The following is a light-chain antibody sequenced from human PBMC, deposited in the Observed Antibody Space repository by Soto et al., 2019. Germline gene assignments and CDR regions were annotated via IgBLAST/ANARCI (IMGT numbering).Light chain of an antibody. J-gene: IGKJ4*01. Sequence: EIVLTQSPGALSVAPGETLSLSCRASEAINNNFVARYQQRPGQVPRLLMYGASIRVSGVPDRISGRRSGTGFILNITRVEAEDSAVYFCQQYHLSPLSFGGGTQV. CDR3: QQYHLSPLS. CDR1: EAINNNF. CDR2: GAS. V-gene: IGKV3-20*01.